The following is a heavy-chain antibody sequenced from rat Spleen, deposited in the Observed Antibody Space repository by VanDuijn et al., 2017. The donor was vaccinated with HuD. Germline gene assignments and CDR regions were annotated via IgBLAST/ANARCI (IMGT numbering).Heavy chain of an antibody. Sequence: EVQLVESGGGLVQPGRSLKLSCAASGFTYSNYVMAWVRQVPTKGLEWVATISTSGNYTFYRDSVKGRFTISRDNAKSTLYLQMDSLRSEDTATYYCATTPGRPFAYWGQGALVTVSS. J-gene: IGHJ3*01. CDR2: ISTSGNYT. CDR3: ATTPGRPFAY. CDR1: GFTYSNYV. V-gene: IGHV5-25*01. D-gene: IGHD5-1*01.